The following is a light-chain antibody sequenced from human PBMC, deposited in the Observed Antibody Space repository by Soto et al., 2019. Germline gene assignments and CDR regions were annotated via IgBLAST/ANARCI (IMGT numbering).Light chain of an antibody. V-gene: IGLV1-51*01. CDR3: GTWDSSLSARV. Sequence: QSVLTQPPSVSAALGQKVTISCSGSSSNIGNNYVSWYQQLPGTAPKLLIYDNNERPSGIPDRFSGSKSGTSATLGITGLQTGDEADYYCGTWDSSLSARVFGTGTKVTVL. J-gene: IGLJ1*01. CDR2: DNN. CDR1: SSNIGNNY.